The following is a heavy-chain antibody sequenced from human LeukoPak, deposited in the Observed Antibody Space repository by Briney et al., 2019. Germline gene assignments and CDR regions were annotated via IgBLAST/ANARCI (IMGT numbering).Heavy chain of an antibody. CDR2: ISSSSSYI. CDR1: GFTFSSYS. J-gene: IGHJ3*02. D-gene: IGHD2-2*01. CDR3: AREGCSSTSCYPPLRAFDI. V-gene: IGHV3-21*01. Sequence: GGSLRLSCAASGFTFSSYSMNWVRQAPGKGLEWVSSISSSSSYIYYADSVKGRFTISRDNAKNSLYLQMNSLRAEDTAVYYCAREGCSSTSCYPPLRAFDIWGQGTMVTVSS.